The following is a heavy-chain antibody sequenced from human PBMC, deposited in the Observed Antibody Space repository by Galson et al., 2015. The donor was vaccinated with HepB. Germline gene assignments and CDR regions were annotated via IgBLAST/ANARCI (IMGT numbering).Heavy chain of an antibody. V-gene: IGHV1-18*04. CDR2: ISPYSGNA. CDR3: AVTPRWLDASYYFHY. Sequence: SVKVSCKASGYTFISYAITWVRQAPGQGLEWMGWISPYSGNANFTQKFQGRVTMTTDTSTSTAYMQLTSLRSDDTAVYYCAVTPRWLDASYYFHYWGQGTLVTVSS. CDR1: GYTFISYA. D-gene: IGHD6-19*01. J-gene: IGHJ4*02.